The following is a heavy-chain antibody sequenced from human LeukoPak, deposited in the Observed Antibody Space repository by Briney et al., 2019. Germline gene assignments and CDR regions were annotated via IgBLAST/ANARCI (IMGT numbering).Heavy chain of an antibody. CDR1: GFTFSSYW. V-gene: IGHV3-7*03. CDR3: ARDSSDYGGKGVDY. D-gene: IGHD4-23*01. J-gene: IGHJ4*02. Sequence: GGSLRLSCAASGFTFSSYWMSWVRQAPGKGLEWVANIKEDGSEKYYVDFVKGRFTISRDNSKNTLYLQMNSLRAEDTAVYYCARDSSDYGGKGVDYWGQGTLVTVSS. CDR2: IKEDGSEK.